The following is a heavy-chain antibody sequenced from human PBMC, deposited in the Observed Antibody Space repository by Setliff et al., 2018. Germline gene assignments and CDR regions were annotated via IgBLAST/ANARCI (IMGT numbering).Heavy chain of an antibody. D-gene: IGHD3-10*01. CDR3: ARESATIGEFPLYYFDK. V-gene: IGHV4-61*09. CDR1: GGSISSGGFY. Sequence: KSSETLSLTCSVSGGSISSGGFYWSWIRQSAGRGLEWIGHFHTGGATDYNHSLKSRVTISLDSSKNQFSLRLSSVTAADAAVYFCARESATIGEFPLYYFDKWGQGIPVTVST. J-gene: IGHJ4*02. CDR2: FHTGGAT.